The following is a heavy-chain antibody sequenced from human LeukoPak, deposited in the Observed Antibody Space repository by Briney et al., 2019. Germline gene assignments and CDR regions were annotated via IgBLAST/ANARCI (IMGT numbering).Heavy chain of an antibody. J-gene: IGHJ4*02. Sequence: SETLSLTCAVYGGSFSGYYWSWIRQPPGKGLEWIGEINHSGSTNYNPSLKSRVTISVDTSKNQFSLKLSSVTAADTAVYYCAKVRDGYFDYWGQGTLVTVSS. D-gene: IGHD5-24*01. V-gene: IGHV4-34*01. CDR2: INHSGST. CDR3: AKVRDGYFDY. CDR1: GGSFSGYY.